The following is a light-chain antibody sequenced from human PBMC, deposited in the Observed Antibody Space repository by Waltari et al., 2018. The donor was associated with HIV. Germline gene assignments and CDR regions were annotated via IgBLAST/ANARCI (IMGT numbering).Light chain of an antibody. CDR1: SSNLGSNA. J-gene: IGLJ1*01. V-gene: IGLV1-36*01. Sequence: QSVLTQPPSVSEAPRQRVTISCSGSSSNLGSNAVNWYQQVPGKAPKLLIYYDDLLSSGVSDRFSGCKSGTSASLAIRGLQSEDEADYYCAAWDDSLNGYVFGSGTKVTVL. CDR2: YDD. CDR3: AAWDDSLNGYV.